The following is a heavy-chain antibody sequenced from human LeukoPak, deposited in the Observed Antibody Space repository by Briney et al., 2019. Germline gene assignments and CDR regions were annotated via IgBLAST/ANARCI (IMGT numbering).Heavy chain of an antibody. CDR3: AKSGRYFHYLGEERYHYYMDV. J-gene: IGHJ6*03. CDR2: ITSSSTYI. D-gene: IGHD3-9*01. V-gene: IGHV3-21*01. Sequence: PGGSLRLSCAASGVTFRSDTLNWVRQAPGKGLEWVSSITSSSTYIYYADSVKGRFTISRDNAENSLYLQMNSLRDEDTAVYYCAKSGRYFHYLGEERYHYYMDVWGKGTTVTISS. CDR1: GVTFRSDT.